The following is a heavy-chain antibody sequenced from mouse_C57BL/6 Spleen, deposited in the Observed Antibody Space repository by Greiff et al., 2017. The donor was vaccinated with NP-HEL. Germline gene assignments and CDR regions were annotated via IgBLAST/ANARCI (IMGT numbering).Heavy chain of an antibody. CDR3: AREGYYGRSSGYFDV. V-gene: IGHV1-61*01. D-gene: IGHD1-1*01. Sequence: VQLQQSGAELVRPGSSVKLSCKASGYTFTSYWMDWVKQRPGQGLEWIGNIYPSDSETHYNQKFKDKATLTVDKSSSTAYMQLSSLTSEDSAVYYCAREGYYGRSSGYFDVWGTGTTVTVSS. J-gene: IGHJ1*03. CDR1: GYTFTSYW. CDR2: IYPSDSET.